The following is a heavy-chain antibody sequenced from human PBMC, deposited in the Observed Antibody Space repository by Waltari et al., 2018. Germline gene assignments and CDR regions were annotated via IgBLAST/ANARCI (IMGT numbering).Heavy chain of an antibody. D-gene: IGHD3-10*01. V-gene: IGHV3-7*04. CDR1: GFTFNSYW. J-gene: IGHJ4*02. CDR2: IKGDGGEK. CDR3: ARGSNGAFDY. Sequence: EVQLVESGGSLVQPGGSLRLSCAASGFTFNSYWRYWIRQAPGKGLEWVADIKGDGGEKYYVDSVKGRFTISRDNAKNSLYLEMNSLRAEDTAVYFCARGSNGAFDYWGQGTLVTVSS.